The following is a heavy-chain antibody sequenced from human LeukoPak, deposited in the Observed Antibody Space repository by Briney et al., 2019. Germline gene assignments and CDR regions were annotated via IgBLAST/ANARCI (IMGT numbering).Heavy chain of an antibody. D-gene: IGHD3-10*01. Sequence: GASVKLSCKASGYTFTSYDINWVRQATGQGLEWMGWMNPNSGNIGYAQKFQGRVTMTRNTSISTAYMELSSLRSEDTAGYYCARVWTMVQGAGRTPFGYWGQGTLVTVSS. CDR3: ARVWTMVQGAGRTPFGY. CDR2: MNPNSGNI. J-gene: IGHJ4*02. CDR1: GYTFTSYD. V-gene: IGHV1-8*01.